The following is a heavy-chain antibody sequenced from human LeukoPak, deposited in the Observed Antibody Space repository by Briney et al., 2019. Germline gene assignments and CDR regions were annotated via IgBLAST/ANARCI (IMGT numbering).Heavy chain of an antibody. Sequence: GGSLRLSCAASGFTFSSYWMHWVRQAPGKGLVWVSRINTDMFTTSYADSVKGRFTISRDNAKNTLYLQMNSLRAEDTAVYYCAKDSKITIFGVAHYYMDVWGKGTTVTVSS. J-gene: IGHJ6*03. V-gene: IGHV3-74*01. CDR1: GFTFSSYW. CDR2: INTDMFTT. CDR3: AKDSKITIFGVAHYYMDV. D-gene: IGHD3-3*01.